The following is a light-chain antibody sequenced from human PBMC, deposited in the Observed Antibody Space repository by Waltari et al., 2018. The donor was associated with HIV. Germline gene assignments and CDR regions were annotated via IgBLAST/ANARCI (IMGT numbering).Light chain of an antibody. V-gene: IGLV2-11*01. J-gene: IGLJ2*01. CDR1: SSDVGGYNY. Sequence: QSALTQPRSVSGSPGQSVTISCTGTSSDVGGYNYVSWYQQHPGKAPKLMIYDVSKRPSGVPDRVSGSKSGNTASLTISGLQAEDEADYYCCSYAGSYTSSFGGGTKLTVL. CDR2: DVS. CDR3: CSYAGSYTSS.